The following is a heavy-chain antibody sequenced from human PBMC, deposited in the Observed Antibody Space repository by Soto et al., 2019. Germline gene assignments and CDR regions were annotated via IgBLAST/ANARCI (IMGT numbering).Heavy chain of an antibody. V-gene: IGHV3-48*02. CDR1: GFTFSSYS. Sequence: EVQLVESGGGLVQPGGSLRLSCAASGFTFSSYSMNWVRQAPGKGLEWVSYIISSSSTMYYADSVKGRFTISRDNAKNSLYLQMNSLRDEDTAVYYCARDPYSSSWFNSDYWGQGTLVTVSS. CDR2: IISSSSTM. CDR3: ARDPYSSSWFNSDY. J-gene: IGHJ4*02. D-gene: IGHD6-13*01.